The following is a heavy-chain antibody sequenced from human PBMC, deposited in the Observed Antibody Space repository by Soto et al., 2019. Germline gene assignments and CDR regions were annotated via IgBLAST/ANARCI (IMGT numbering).Heavy chain of an antibody. CDR2: IIPIFGTA. J-gene: IGHJ6*02. V-gene: IGHV1-69*13. D-gene: IGHD3-22*01. CDR3: ARGRDDSSGYYYYYGMDF. CDR1: GGTFSSYA. Sequence: ASVKVSCKASGGTFSSYAISWVRQAPGQGLEWMGGIIPIFGTANYAQKFQGRVTITADESTSTAYMELSSLRSEDTAVYYCARGRDDSSGYYYYYGMDFWGQGTTVTVSS.